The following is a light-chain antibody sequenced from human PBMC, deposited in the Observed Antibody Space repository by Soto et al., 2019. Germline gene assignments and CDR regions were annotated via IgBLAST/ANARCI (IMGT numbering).Light chain of an antibody. CDR2: SNN. Sequence: QSVLTQPPSASGTPGQRVTISCSGSSSNIGSNTINWYQQLPGTAPKLLIYSNNQRPSGVPDRFAGSKSGTSASLAISGLQSADEADYYCAVWDDSLNGRVFGTGTKVTVL. V-gene: IGLV1-44*01. CDR1: SSNIGSNT. J-gene: IGLJ1*01. CDR3: AVWDDSLNGRV.